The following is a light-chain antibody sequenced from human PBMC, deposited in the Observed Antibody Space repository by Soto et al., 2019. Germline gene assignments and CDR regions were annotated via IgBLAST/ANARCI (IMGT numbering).Light chain of an antibody. CDR1: QRLASGY. J-gene: IGKJ5*01. CDR3: QQYADSPIT. V-gene: IGKV3-20*01. Sequence: EIELTQSPGTLSLSPGEGATLSCRTSQRLASGYLAWYQQKPGQAPRLLLYGVSTRATDIPDRFSGSGSGTDFTLAISRVEPEDFAVYFCQQYADSPITFGQGTRLEIK. CDR2: GVS.